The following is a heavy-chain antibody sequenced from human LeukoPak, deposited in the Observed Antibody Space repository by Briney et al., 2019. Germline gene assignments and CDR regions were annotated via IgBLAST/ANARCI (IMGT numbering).Heavy chain of an antibody. D-gene: IGHD3-3*01. Sequence: ASVKVSCKASGYTFTDFGISWVRQAPGHGPEWLGWISAYNGDRNYAQKLQDRVTMTTDTSTSTAYMELRSLRSDDTAVYYCARLTNDFWSGYWAPYYYYYMDVWGKGTTVTVSS. V-gene: IGHV1-18*01. CDR2: ISAYNGDR. CDR3: ARLTNDFWSGYWAPYYYYYMDV. J-gene: IGHJ6*03. CDR1: GYTFTDFG.